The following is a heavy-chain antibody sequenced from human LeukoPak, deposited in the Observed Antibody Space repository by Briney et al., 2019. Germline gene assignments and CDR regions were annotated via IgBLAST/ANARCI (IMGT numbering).Heavy chain of an antibody. CDR1: GGSISSYY. CDR2: IYYSGST. J-gene: IGHJ6*02. V-gene: IGHV4-59*01. Sequence: SETLSLTCTASGGSISSYYWSWIRQPPGKGLEWIGYIYYSGSTNYNPSLKSRVTISVDTSKNQFSLKLSSVTAADTAVYYCARDPRGSSSWPYYRMDVWGQGTTVTVSS. CDR3: ARDPRGSSSWPYYRMDV. D-gene: IGHD6-13*01.